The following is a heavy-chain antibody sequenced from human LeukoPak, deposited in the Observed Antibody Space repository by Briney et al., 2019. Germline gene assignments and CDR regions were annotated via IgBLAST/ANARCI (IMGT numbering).Heavy chain of an antibody. D-gene: IGHD6-13*01. CDR2: IYTSGST. CDR1: GGSISSYY. CDR3: ASSEQQLAHFDY. V-gene: IGHV4-4*07. J-gene: IGHJ4*02. Sequence: PSETLSLTCTVSGGSISSYYWSWIRQPAGKGLEWIGRIYTSGSTNYNPSLKSRVTMSVDTSKNQFSLKPSSVTAADTAVYYCASSEQQLAHFDYWGQGTLVTVSS.